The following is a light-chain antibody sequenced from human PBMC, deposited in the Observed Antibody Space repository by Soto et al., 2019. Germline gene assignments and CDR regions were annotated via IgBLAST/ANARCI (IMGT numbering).Light chain of an antibody. J-gene: IGKJ3*01. CDR3: QQLNSYSFT. V-gene: IGKV1-9*01. Sequence: DIQLTQCPSLLSASVGDRVTITCRASQGISSYLAWYQQKPGKAPKLLIYAASTLQSGVPSRFSGSGSGTEFTLTISSLQPEDFATYYCQQLNSYSFTFGPGTKVDIK. CDR2: AAS. CDR1: QGISSY.